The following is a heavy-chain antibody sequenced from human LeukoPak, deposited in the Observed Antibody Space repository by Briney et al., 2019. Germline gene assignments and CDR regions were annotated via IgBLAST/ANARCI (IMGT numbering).Heavy chain of an antibody. CDR1: GFTFSSYA. D-gene: IGHD6-19*01. Sequence: GGSLRLSCAASGFTFSSYAMSWVRPAPGKGLEWVSAISGSGGSTYYADSVKGRFTISRDNSKNTLYLQMDSLRAEDTAVYYCASRNSSGWYWYFDYWGQGTLVTVSS. V-gene: IGHV3-23*01. CDR2: ISGSGGST. J-gene: IGHJ4*02. CDR3: ASRNSSGWYWYFDY.